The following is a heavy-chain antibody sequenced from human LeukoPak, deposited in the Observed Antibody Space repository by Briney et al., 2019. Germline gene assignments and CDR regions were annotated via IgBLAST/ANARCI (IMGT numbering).Heavy chain of an antibody. D-gene: IGHD1-26*01. CDR1: GFTFSSYS. CDR3: ARDSAWELPLDY. CDR2: ISSSSSYK. Sequence: GGSLRLSCAASGFTFSSYSMNWVRQAPGKGLEWVSSISSSSSYKYYADSVKGRFTISRDNAKNSLYLQMNSLRAEDTAVYYCARDSAWELPLDYWGQGTLVTVSS. V-gene: IGHV3-21*01. J-gene: IGHJ4*02.